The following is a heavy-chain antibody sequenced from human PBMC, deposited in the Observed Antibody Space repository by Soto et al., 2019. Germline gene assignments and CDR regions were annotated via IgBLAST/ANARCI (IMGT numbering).Heavy chain of an antibody. Sequence: GGSLRLSCAASGFTFSSYAMGWVRQGPGKGLEWVAVVSIGGSTHYADSVRGRFTISRDNSKNTLSLQMNSLTAEDTAVYFCEKRRGAGGHFDYWGQGALVTVSS. V-gene: IGHV3-23*01. CDR1: GFTFSSYA. CDR3: EKRRGAGGHFDY. CDR2: VSIGGST. J-gene: IGHJ4*02. D-gene: IGHD2-15*01.